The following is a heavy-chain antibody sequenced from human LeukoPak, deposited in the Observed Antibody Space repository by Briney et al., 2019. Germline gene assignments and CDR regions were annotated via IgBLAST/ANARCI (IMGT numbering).Heavy chain of an antibody. Sequence: GRSLRLSCAASGFTFSSYAMHWVRQAPGKGLEWVAVITYDGSNKYYADSVKGRFTISRDNSKNTLYLQMNSLRAEDTAVYYCARDETAVAGTDSFDYWGQGTLVTVSS. V-gene: IGHV3-30-3*01. CDR3: ARDETAVAGTDSFDY. D-gene: IGHD6-19*01. J-gene: IGHJ4*02. CDR2: ITYDGSNK. CDR1: GFTFSSYA.